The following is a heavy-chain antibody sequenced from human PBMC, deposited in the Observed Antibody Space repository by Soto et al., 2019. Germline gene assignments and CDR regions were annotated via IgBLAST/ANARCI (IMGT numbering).Heavy chain of an antibody. CDR2: ISAYNGNT. CDR3: ARYIAARNYYYMDV. CDR1: GYTFTSYG. Sequence: ASVKVSCKASGYTFTSYGISWVRQAPGQGFEWMGWISAYNGNTNYAQKLQGRVTMTTDTSTSTAYMELRSLRSDDTVVYYCARYIAARNYYYMDVWGKGTTVTVSS. D-gene: IGHD6-6*01. J-gene: IGHJ6*03. V-gene: IGHV1-18*01.